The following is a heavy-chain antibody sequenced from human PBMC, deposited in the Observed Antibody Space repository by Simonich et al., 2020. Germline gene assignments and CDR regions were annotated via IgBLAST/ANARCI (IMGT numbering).Heavy chain of an antibody. CDR1: GFTFSGSA. CDR3: TRPDYGGNYYYYYMDV. V-gene: IGHV3-73*02. Sequence: EVQLVESGGGLVQPGGSLKLSCAASGFTFSGSAMHWVRQASGKGSEWVGRIRSKANGYATAYAASVKGRFTISRDDSKNTAYLQMNSLKTEDTAVYYCTRPDYGGNYYYYYMDVWGKGTTVTVSS. J-gene: IGHJ6*03. CDR2: IRSKANGYAT. D-gene: IGHD2-15*01.